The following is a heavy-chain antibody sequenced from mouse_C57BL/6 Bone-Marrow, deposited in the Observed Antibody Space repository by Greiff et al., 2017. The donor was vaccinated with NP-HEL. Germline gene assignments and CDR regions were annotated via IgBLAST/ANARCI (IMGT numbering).Heavy chain of an antibody. D-gene: IGHD1-1*01. J-gene: IGHJ3*01. CDR3: ASHYGSPWFAY. CDR2: IYPSDSET. V-gene: IGHV1-61*01. Sequence: VQLQQPGAELVRPGSSVKLSCKASGYTFTSYWMDWVKQRPGQGLEWIGNIYPSDSETHYNQKFKDKATLTVDKSSSTAYMQLSSLTSEDSAVYYCASHYGSPWFAYWGQGTLVTVSA. CDR1: GYTFTSYW.